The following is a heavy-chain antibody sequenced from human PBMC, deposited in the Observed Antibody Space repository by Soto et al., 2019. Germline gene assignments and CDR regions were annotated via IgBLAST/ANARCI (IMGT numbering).Heavy chain of an antibody. CDR2: IYYSGST. Sequence: SETLSLTCTVSGGSISSGSYSWGWIRQPPGKGLEWIGTIYYSGSTDYNPSLKSRVTMSVDTSKKQFSLKLSSVTAADTAVYYCAGEYYFYMDVWGKGTTVTVSS. V-gene: IGHV4-39*01. D-gene: IGHD3-10*01. J-gene: IGHJ6*03. CDR3: AGEYYFYMDV. CDR1: GGSISSGSYS.